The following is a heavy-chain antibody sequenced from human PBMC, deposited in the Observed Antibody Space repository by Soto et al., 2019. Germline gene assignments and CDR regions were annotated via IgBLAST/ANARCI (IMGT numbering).Heavy chain of an antibody. J-gene: IGHJ3*02. CDR1: GFTFTTYW. Sequence: GGSLRLSCAASGFTFTTYWMSWVRQAPGKGLEWVATIKQDGSEKYYVDSVKGRFTISRDNAKNSLFLQMNSLRAEDTAVYYCARDAGSGYYWPHEAFDIWGQGTMVTVSS. V-gene: IGHV3-7*01. CDR3: ARDAGSGYYWPHEAFDI. D-gene: IGHD3-3*01. CDR2: IKQDGSEK.